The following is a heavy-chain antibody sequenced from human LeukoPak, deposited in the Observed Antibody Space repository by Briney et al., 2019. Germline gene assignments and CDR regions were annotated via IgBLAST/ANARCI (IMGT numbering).Heavy chain of an antibody. V-gene: IGHV4-59*01. D-gene: IGHD6-13*01. J-gene: IGHJ4*02. CDR3: ARDGSSSWYFDY. CDR2: IYYSGST. CDR1: GGSISSYY. Sequence: PSETLSLTCTVSGGSISSYYWSWIRQPPGKGLEWIGYIYYSGSTNYNPSLKSRVPISVDTSKNQFSLKLSSVTAADTAVYYCARDGSSSWYFDYWGQGTLVTVSS.